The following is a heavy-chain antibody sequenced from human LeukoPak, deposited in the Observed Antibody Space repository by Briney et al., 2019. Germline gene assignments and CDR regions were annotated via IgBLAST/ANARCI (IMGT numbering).Heavy chain of an antibody. Sequence: SETLSLTCTVSGGSISSSSYYWGWIRPPPGKGLEWIGSIHYSGSINYNPSLKSRVTISVDTSKNQFSLKLSSVTAADTAVYYCARGYCSGGSCYSYYYYMDVWGKGTTVTISS. CDR1: GGSISSSSYY. CDR3: ARGYCSGGSCYSYYYYMDV. V-gene: IGHV4-39*07. CDR2: IHYSGSI. J-gene: IGHJ6*03. D-gene: IGHD2-15*01.